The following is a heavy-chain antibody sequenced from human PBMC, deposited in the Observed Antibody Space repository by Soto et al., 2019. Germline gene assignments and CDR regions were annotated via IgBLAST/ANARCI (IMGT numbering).Heavy chain of an antibody. Sequence: EVQLVESGGGLVQPGGSPRLSCAASGFSVSSKYMSWVRQAPDKGLEWVSVLYTGGTIFYTDSVRGRFTISRNSSNNTLYLQMNSLRAEDTDVYYCARGCGGGSCYSDWDYWGQGTLVTVST. V-gene: IGHV3-53*01. D-gene: IGHD2-15*01. CDR3: ARGCGGGSCYSDWDY. J-gene: IGHJ4*02. CDR2: LYTGGTI. CDR1: GFSVSSKY.